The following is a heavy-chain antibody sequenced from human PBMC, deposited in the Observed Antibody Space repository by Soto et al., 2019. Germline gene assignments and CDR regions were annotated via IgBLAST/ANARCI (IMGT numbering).Heavy chain of an antibody. V-gene: IGHV3-33*03. Sequence: QVQLQESGGGVVQSGTSLRLSCVASGFTLSSHGMHWVRQAPGKGLEWVSFIWDDGRDKYYADSVEGRFLISRDNSKNTMTLQVKTLRPEDTALYYCVRGATTTGWFDAFDLWGRGTMVTVSS. CDR1: GFTLSSHG. CDR3: VRGATTTGWFDAFDL. CDR2: IWDDGRDK. J-gene: IGHJ3*01. D-gene: IGHD6-19*01.